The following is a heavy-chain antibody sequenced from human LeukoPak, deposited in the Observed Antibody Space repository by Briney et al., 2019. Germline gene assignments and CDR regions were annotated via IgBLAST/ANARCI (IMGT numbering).Heavy chain of an antibody. J-gene: IGHJ4*02. CDR1: GFTFADHV. CDR3: VKEASDPYFFDF. Sequence: GGSLRLSCVASGFTFADHVFHWIRQIPGKGLEWLAFISEDDDTYYADSVQGRFTISRDNSKNSLYFELQSPTTDDAALYYCVKEASDPYFFDFWGQGTLVTVSS. V-gene: IGHV3-43*02. CDR2: ISEDDDT.